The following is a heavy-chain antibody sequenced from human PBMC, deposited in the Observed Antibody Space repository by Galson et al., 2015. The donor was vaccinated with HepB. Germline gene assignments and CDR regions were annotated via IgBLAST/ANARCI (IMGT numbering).Heavy chain of an antibody. D-gene: IGHD5-18*01. J-gene: IGHJ4*02. CDR1: GFTFSSYS. V-gene: IGHV3-48*01. CDR2: ISSSSSTI. CDR3: ARDRGYAAMGI. Sequence: SLRLSCAASGFTFSSYSMNWVRQAPGKGLEWVSYISSSSSTIYYADSVKGRFTISRDNAKNSLYLQMNSLRAEDTAVYYCARDRGYAAMGIWGQGTLVTVSS.